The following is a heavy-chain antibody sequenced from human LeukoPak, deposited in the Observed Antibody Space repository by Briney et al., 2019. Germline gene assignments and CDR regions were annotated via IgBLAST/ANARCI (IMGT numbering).Heavy chain of an antibody. Sequence: GGSLRLSCAASGFTVSTNYMSWVRQAPGKGLEWVSVISSGGTPYYADSVKGRFTISRDSSENTLYLQMHSLRAEDTAVYYCARGGAGYAFDYWGQGTLVTVPS. CDR2: ISSGGTP. D-gene: IGHD5-12*01. CDR3: ARGGAGYAFDY. J-gene: IGHJ4*02. V-gene: IGHV3-66*02. CDR1: GFTVSTNY.